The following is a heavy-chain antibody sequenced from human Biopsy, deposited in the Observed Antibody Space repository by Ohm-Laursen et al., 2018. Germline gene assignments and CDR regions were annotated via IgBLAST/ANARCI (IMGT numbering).Heavy chain of an antibody. Sequence: ASVKVSCNASGYSFTTYDVNWVRQARGQGLEWMGWMIPNGGKTGYAQRFQGRVTLTMNTSIGTAYMELSGLRSEDTAVYYCARGSPRRVSIFEASIYWFDTWGQGTLVTVSS. CDR2: MIPNGGKT. V-gene: IGHV1-8*01. CDR3: ARGSPRRVSIFEASIYWFDT. D-gene: IGHD6-6*01. CDR1: GYSFTTYD. J-gene: IGHJ5*02.